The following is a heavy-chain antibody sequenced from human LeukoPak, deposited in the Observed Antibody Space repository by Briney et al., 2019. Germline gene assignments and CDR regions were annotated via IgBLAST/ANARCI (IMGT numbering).Heavy chain of an antibody. CDR1: GFTFATSA. V-gene: IGHV3-23*01. Sequence: GGSLRLSCAASGFTFATSAMSWGRQAPGKGLEWVASISGSGGSTYYADSVKGRFTISRDNSKNTLYLQMNSLRAEDTAIYYCAKDCAYGAHAFDYWGQGSLVTVSS. D-gene: IGHD4/OR15-4a*01. CDR2: ISGSGGST. CDR3: AKDCAYGAHAFDY. J-gene: IGHJ4*02.